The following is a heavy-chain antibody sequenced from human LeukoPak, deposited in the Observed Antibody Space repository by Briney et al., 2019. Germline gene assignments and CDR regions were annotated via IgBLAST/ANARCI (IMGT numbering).Heavy chain of an antibody. CDR2: ISSSGSTI. D-gene: IGHD3-3*01. Sequence: GGSLRLSCAASGFTFSDYYMSWIRQAPGKGLEWVSYISSSGSTIYYADSVKGRFTISRDNAKNTLYLQMNSLRAEDTAVYYCARDHVVVSEWLSPRSYYYYYMDAWGKGTTVTVSS. V-gene: IGHV3-11*04. CDR3: ARDHVVVSEWLSPRSYYYYYMDA. CDR1: GFTFSDYY. J-gene: IGHJ6*03.